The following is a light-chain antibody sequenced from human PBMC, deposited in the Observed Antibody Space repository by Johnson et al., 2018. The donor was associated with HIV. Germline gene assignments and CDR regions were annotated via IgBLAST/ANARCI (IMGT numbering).Light chain of an antibody. J-gene: IGLJ1*01. CDR2: ENN. Sequence: QSVLTQPPSVSAAPGQTVTIPCSGNSSNIGNNSVSWCQRLPGTAPKLLIHENNKRPSGIPDRFSGSKSGTSATLGITGLQTGDEADYYCGTWDSSLSAYVFGTETKVTVL. V-gene: IGLV1-51*01. CDR3: GTWDSSLSAYV. CDR1: SSNIGNNS.